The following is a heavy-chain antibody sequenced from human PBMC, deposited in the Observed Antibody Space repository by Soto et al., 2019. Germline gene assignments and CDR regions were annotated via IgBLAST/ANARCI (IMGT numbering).Heavy chain of an antibody. CDR1: GGSINNYD. CDR2: IYYSGST. V-gene: IGHV4-59*01. Sequence: SETLSLTCSVSGGSINNYDWSWIRLPPGKRLEWIGYIYYSGSTTYNPSLKSRVTISVDTSKNQFSLKLSSVTAADTAVYYCARNPGYSSSWYYFDYWGQGTLVTVSS. D-gene: IGHD6-13*01. J-gene: IGHJ4*02. CDR3: ARNPGYSSSWYYFDY.